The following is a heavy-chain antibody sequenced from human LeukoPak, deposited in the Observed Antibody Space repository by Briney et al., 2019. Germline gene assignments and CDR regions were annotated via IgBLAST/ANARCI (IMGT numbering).Heavy chain of an antibody. D-gene: IGHD2-2*01. CDR3: AREQSTSSTSCPDY. Sequence: SETLSLTCTVSGGSISSGGYYWSWIRQPPGKGLEWIGYIYHSGSTYYNPSLKSRVTISVDRSKNQFSLKLSSVTAADTAVYYCAREQSTSSTSCPDYWGQGTLVTVSS. CDR1: GGSISSGGYY. J-gene: IGHJ4*02. V-gene: IGHV4-30-2*01. CDR2: IYHSGST.